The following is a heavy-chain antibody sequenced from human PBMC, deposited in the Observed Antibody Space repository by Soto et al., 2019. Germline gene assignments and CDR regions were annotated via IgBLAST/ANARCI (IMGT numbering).Heavy chain of an antibody. Sequence: QVQLQESGPGLVKPSQTLFLTCTVSGGSISSGDYYWTWIRQPPGKGLEWIGYIYYSGNTYYNPSLKSRLTISLDTSKSQFSLKLSSVAAADTAVYYCAKTITLTNDAFDIWGQGTMVTVSS. CDR1: GGSISSGDYY. V-gene: IGHV4-30-4*01. D-gene: IGHD4-4*01. J-gene: IGHJ3*02. CDR3: AKTITLTNDAFDI. CDR2: IYYSGNT.